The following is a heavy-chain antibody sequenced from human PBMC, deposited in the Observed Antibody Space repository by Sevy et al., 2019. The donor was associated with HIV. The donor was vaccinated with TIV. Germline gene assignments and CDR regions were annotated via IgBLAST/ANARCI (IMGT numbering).Heavy chain of an antibody. CDR1: GGTFSSYA. CDR3: ARDWPPVRDTPGWFDP. Sequence: AAVKVSCKASGGTFSSYAISWVRQAPGQGLEWMGGIIPIFGTANYAQKFQGRVTITADESTSTAYMELSSLRSEDTAVYYCARDWPPVRDTPGWFDPWGQGTLVTVSS. D-gene: IGHD3-10*01. V-gene: IGHV1-69*13. J-gene: IGHJ5*02. CDR2: IIPIFGTA.